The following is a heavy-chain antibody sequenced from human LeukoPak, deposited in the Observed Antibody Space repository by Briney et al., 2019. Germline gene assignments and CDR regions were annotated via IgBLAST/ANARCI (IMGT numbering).Heavy chain of an antibody. Sequence: SETLSLTCTVSGGSISSGSYYWSWIRQPAGKGLEWIGRIYTSGSTNYNPSLKSRVTMSVDTSKNQFSLKLSSVTAADTAVYYCARTRDPYDSSGYDYDAFDIWGQGTMVTVSS. V-gene: IGHV4-61*02. CDR2: IYTSGST. CDR3: ARTRDPYDSSGYDYDAFDI. CDR1: GGSISSGSYY. D-gene: IGHD3-22*01. J-gene: IGHJ3*02.